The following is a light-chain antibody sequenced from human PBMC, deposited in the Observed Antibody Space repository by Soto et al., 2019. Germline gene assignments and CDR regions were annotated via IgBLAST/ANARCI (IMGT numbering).Light chain of an antibody. CDR3: QSYDNSLSSRV. CDR2: GNS. CDR1: SSNIGAGYD. V-gene: IGLV1-40*01. Sequence: QSVVTQPPSVSGAPGQRVTISCTGSSSNIGAGYDVHWYQQLPGTAPKLLIYGNSNRPSGVPDRFSGSKSGTSASLAITGLQAEDEADYYCQSYDNSLSSRVFGGGTKVTVL. J-gene: IGLJ2*01.